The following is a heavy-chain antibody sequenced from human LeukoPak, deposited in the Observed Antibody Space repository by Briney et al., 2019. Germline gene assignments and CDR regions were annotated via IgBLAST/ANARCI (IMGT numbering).Heavy chain of an antibody. CDR3: ARERYNWNSYYFDY. CDR1: LVTSRIDT. D-gene: IGHD1/OR15-1a*01. J-gene: IGHJ4*02. CDR2: IIPIFGTA. V-gene: IGHV1-69*05. Sequence: SVKLSRKASLVTSRIDTISWVPHAPAQRLEGRGGIIPIFGTANYAQKFQGRVTITTDESTSTAYMELSSLRSEDTAVYYCARERYNWNSYYFDYWGQGTLVTVSS.